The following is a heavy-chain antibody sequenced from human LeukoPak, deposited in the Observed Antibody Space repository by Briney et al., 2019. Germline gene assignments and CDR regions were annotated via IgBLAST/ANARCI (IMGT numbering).Heavy chain of an antibody. J-gene: IGHJ4*02. V-gene: IGHV4-30-4*01. CDR2: IDHSGST. CDR1: GGSISSGDYY. Sequence: SETLSLTCTVSGGSISSGDYYWSWIRQRPGKGLECLGYIDHSGSTYYNPSLKSRVTISVDTSKNQFSLKLSSVTAADTAVYYCARGSTGVLRYFDWLLSSQNYFDYWGQGTLVTVSS. D-gene: IGHD3-9*01. CDR3: ARGSTGVLRYFDWLLSSQNYFDY.